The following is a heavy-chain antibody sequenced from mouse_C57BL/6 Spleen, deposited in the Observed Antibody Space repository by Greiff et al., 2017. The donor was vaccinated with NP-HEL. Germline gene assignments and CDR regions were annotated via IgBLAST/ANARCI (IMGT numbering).Heavy chain of an antibody. CDR2: IWTGGGT. CDR3: ARNGGYDGGDYFDY. Sequence: VQLQESGPGLVAPSQSLSITCTVSGFSLTSYAISWVRQPPGKGLEWLGVIWTGGGTNYNSALKSRLSISKDNSKSQVFLKMNSLQTDDTARYYCARNGGYDGGDYFDYWGQGTTLTVSS. V-gene: IGHV2-9-1*01. D-gene: IGHD2-2*01. J-gene: IGHJ2*01. CDR1: GFSLTSYA.